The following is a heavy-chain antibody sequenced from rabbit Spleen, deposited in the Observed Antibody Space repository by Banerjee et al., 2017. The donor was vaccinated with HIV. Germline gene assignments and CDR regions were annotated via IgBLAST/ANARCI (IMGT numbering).Heavy chain of an antibody. CDR2: IVAGSSGRT. CDR1: GFDFSSNA. D-gene: IGHD8-1*01. J-gene: IGHJ6*01. V-gene: IGHV1S45*01. CDR3: ARDAGTSFSTYGMDL. Sequence: QEQLVESGGGLVQPEGSLTLTCKASGFDFSSNAMCWVRQAPGKRPESIACIVAGSSGRTYYASWAKGRFTISKTSSTTVTLQMTSLTAADTAAYFCARDAGTSFSTYGMDLWGPGTLVTVS.